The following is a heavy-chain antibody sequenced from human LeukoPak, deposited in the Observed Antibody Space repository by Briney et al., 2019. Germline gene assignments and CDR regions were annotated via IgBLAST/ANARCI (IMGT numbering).Heavy chain of an antibody. CDR1: GGSISSGGYY. CDR3: ARGPRDSSGYYFVDAFDI. D-gene: IGHD3-22*01. Sequence: SETLSLTCTVSGGSISSGGYYWSWIRQHPGKGLEWIGYIYYSGSTYYNPSLKSRVTISVDTSKNQFSLKLSSVTAADTAVYYCARGPRDSSGYYFVDAFDIWGQGTMVTVSS. V-gene: IGHV4-31*03. J-gene: IGHJ3*02. CDR2: IYYSGST.